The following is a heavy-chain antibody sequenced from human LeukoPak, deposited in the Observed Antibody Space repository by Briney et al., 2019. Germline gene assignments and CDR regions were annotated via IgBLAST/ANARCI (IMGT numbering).Heavy chain of an antibody. D-gene: IGHD3-22*01. CDR2: ISGSGGST. CDR3: AKDMPQITMIVVGWFDY. Sequence: TGGSLRLSCAASGLTFSSYAMSWVRQAPGKGLEWVSAISGSGGSTYYADSVKGRFTISRDNSKNTLYLQMNSLRAEDTAVYYCAKDMPQITMIVVGWFDYWGQGTLVTVSS. J-gene: IGHJ4*02. CDR1: GLTFSSYA. V-gene: IGHV3-23*01.